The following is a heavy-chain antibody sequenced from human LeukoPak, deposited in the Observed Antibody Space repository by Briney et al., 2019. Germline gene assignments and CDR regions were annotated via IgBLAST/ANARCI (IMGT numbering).Heavy chain of an antibody. D-gene: IGHD1-26*01. CDR1: GFIFSNYA. Sequence: GGSLRLSCAAAGFIFSNYAMTWVRQAPEQGLEWVSATSGSGGNTYYADSVKGRFTISRDNLKNTLYLQMNSLRAEDTAVYYCAKVSGSYNEPAFDIWGQGTMVTVSS. V-gene: IGHV3-23*01. CDR2: TSGSGGNT. CDR3: AKVSGSYNEPAFDI. J-gene: IGHJ3*02.